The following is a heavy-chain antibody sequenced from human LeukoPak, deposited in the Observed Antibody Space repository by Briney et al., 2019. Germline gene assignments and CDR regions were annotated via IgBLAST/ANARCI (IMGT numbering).Heavy chain of an antibody. Sequence: GGSLRLSCAASGFTLSGYGMNWVRQAPGKGLEWVANIKQDGSEKYYVDSVKGRFTISRDNAKNSLYLQMNSLRAEDTAVYYCARDLKLYTSSWFEPWGQGTLVTVSS. D-gene: IGHD6-13*01. V-gene: IGHV3-7*01. J-gene: IGHJ5*02. CDR1: GFTLSGYG. CDR3: ARDLKLYTSSWFEP. CDR2: IKQDGSEK.